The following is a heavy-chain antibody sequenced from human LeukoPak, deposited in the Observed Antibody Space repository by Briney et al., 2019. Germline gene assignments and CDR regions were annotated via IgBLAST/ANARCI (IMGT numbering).Heavy chain of an antibody. CDR2: INPSGGST. Sequence: ASVKVSCKASGYTFSSYYMHWVRQAPGQGLEWMGIINPSGGSTSNAQKFQGRVTMTRDTSTSTVYMELSSLRSEDTAVYYRARDLGTVTTFPYWGQGTLVTVSS. D-gene: IGHD4-17*01. CDR1: GYTFSSYY. V-gene: IGHV1-46*01. J-gene: IGHJ4*02. CDR3: ARDLGTVTTFPY.